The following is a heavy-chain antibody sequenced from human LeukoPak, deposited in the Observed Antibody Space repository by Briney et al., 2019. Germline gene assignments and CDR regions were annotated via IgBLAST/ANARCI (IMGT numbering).Heavy chain of an antibody. CDR1: GFSFSNSV. J-gene: IGHJ4*02. V-gene: IGHV3-23*01. Sequence: GGSLRLSCAASGFSFSNSVMRWVRQAPGKEPEWVSGISASGDSTYYAGSVKGRFTVSRDNSKNTLYLQMSSLRAEDTAVYYCAKGSTGYFDFWGQGALVTVSS. D-gene: IGHD2-2*01. CDR2: ISASGDST. CDR3: AKGSTGYFDF.